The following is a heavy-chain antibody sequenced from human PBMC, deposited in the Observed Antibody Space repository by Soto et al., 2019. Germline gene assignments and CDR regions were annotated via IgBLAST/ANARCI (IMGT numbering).Heavy chain of an antibody. CDR3: ARLGSSGWYQGSYFDY. J-gene: IGHJ4*02. CDR2: IQYGGTT. CDR1: GGSITRNNHL. V-gene: IGHV4-39*01. Sequence: QLQLQESGPGLVKASETLSLTCTVSGGSITRNNHLWGWIRQSPGKGLEWIGSIQYGGTTNYNPSLKSRVIMSAETSKNQFSLMMNSVTAADTAVYYCARLGSSGWYQGSYFDYWGQGTLVTVSS. D-gene: IGHD6-19*01.